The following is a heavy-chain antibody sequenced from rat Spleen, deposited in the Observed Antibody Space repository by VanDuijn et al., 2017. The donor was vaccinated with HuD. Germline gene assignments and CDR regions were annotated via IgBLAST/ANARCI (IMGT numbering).Heavy chain of an antibody. CDR3: ARHSNRYWYFDF. Sequence: EVQLVESDGGLVQPGRSLKLSCVASGFIFSDYYVAWVRQAPTKGLEWVATISPSGGSTYYRDSVKGRFTISRDNAKSTLYLQMDSLRSEDTATYYCARHSNRYWYFDFWGPGTMVTVSS. J-gene: IGHJ1*01. CDR2: ISPSGGST. CDR1: GFIFSDYY. V-gene: IGHV5S23*01.